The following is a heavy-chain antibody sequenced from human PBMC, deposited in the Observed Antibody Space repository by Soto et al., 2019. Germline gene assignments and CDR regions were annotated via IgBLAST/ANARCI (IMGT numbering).Heavy chain of an antibody. D-gene: IGHD3-22*01. J-gene: IGHJ3*02. Sequence: ASVKVSCKASGYTFTSYYMHWVRQAPGQGLEWMGIINPSGGSTSYAQKFQGRVTMTRDTSTSTVYMELSSLRSEDTAVYYCARDGYRNYYDSSGYPPGAKRDSFDISAQGTMVPVSS. CDR3: ARDGYRNYYDSSGYPPGAKRDSFDI. CDR2: INPSGGST. CDR1: GYTFTSYY. V-gene: IGHV1-46*01.